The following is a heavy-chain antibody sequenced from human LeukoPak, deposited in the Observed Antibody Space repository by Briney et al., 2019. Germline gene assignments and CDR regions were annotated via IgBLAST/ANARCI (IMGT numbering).Heavy chain of an antibody. CDR2: IYYSGST. V-gene: IGHV4-39*02. CDR1: GGSISSSSYY. D-gene: IGHD6-13*01. J-gene: IGHJ1*01. CDR3: ARDSSSWYGYFQH. Sequence: SETLSLTCTVSGGSISSSSYYWGWIRQPPGKGLEWIGSIYYSGSTYYNPSLKSRVTISVDTSKNQFSLQLNSVTPEDTAMYYCARDSSSWYGYFQHWGQGTLVTVSS.